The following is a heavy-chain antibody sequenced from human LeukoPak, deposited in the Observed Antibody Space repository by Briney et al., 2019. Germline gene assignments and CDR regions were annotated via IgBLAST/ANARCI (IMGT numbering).Heavy chain of an antibody. D-gene: IGHD3-22*01. Sequence: PGGSLRLSCAASGFTVSSNYMSWVRQAPGKGLEWVSVIYSGGSTYYADSVKGRFTISRDNSKNTLYLQMNSLRAEDTAVYYCTTSYYDSSGYRYWGQGTLVTVSS. CDR3: TTSYYDSSGYRY. CDR2: IYSGGST. CDR1: GFTVSSNY. J-gene: IGHJ4*02. V-gene: IGHV3-53*01.